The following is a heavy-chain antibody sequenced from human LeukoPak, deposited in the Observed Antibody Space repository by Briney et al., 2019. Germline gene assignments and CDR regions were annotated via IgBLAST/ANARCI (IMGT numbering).Heavy chain of an antibody. V-gene: IGHV3-74*01. CDR2: TNGDGSST. CDR3: ARVLAARPFDY. CDR1: GFTFSSYW. Sequence: QPGGSLRLSCAASGFTFSSYWMHWVREVPGKGPVWVSRTNGDGSSTSYADSVKGRFTISRDNAKNTLYLQMNSLRVEDTAVYYCARVLAARPFDYWGQGTLVTVSS. J-gene: IGHJ4*02. D-gene: IGHD6-6*01.